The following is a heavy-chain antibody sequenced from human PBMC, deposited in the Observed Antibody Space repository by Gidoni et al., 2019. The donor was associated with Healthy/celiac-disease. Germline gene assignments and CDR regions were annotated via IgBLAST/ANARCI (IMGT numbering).Heavy chain of an antibody. V-gene: IGHV3-66*01. J-gene: IGHJ6*02. CDR3: ARDWVKTYYYYGMDV. CDR1: GFTVSSNY. D-gene: IGHD3-16*01. CDR2: IYSGGST. Sequence: EVQLVESGGGLVQPGGSLRLSCAASGFTVSSNYMGWVRQAPGKGLEWVSVIYSGGSTYYADSVKGRFTISRDNSKNTLYLQMNSLRAEDTAVYYCARDWVKTYYYYGMDVWGQGTTVTVSS.